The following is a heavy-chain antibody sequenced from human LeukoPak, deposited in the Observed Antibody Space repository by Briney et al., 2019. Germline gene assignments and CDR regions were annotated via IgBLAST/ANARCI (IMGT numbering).Heavy chain of an antibody. D-gene: IGHD3-16*01. CDR3: TTAPAGDQNYYYYGMDV. V-gene: IGHV3-15*01. J-gene: IGHJ6*02. Sequence: PGGSLRLSCAASGFTFSNAWMSWVRQAPGKGLEWVGRIKSKTDGGTTDYAAPVKGRFTISRDDSKNTLYLQMNSLKTEDTAVYYCTTAPAGDQNYYYYGMDVWGQGTTVTVSS. CDR1: GFTFSNAW. CDR2: IKSKTDGGTT.